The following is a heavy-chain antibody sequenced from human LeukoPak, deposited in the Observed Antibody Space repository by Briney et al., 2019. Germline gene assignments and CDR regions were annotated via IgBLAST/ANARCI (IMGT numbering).Heavy chain of an antibody. V-gene: IGHV3-74*01. CDR1: GNYW. CDR2: INSDGSWT. D-gene: IGHD1-26*01. J-gene: IGHJ4*02. Sequence: GGSLRLSCAASGNYWMHWVRQAPGKGLVWVSHINSDGSWTSYADSVKGRFTISKDNAKNTVYLQMNNLRAEDTAVYYCAKELYSGSYDRGFDYWGQGTLVTVSS. CDR3: AKELYSGSYDRGFDY.